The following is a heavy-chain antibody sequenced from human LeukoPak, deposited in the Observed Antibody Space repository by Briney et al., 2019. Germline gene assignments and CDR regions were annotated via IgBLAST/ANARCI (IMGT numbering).Heavy chain of an antibody. D-gene: IGHD3-3*01. Sequence: SETLSLTCTVSGGSISSSSYFWGWIRQPPGKGLEWIGSIYYSGSTSYNTSLKSRVTISVDMSKNQFSLRLSSVTAADTAVYYCARSHTIFGAGYNWFDPWGQGTLVTVSS. J-gene: IGHJ5*02. V-gene: IGHV4-39*07. CDR2: IYYSGST. CDR3: ARSHTIFGAGYNWFDP. CDR1: GGSISSSSYF.